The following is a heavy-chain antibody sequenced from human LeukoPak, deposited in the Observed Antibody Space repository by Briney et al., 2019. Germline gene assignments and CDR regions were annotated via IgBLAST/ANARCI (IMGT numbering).Heavy chain of an antibody. V-gene: IGHV3-30-3*01. D-gene: IGHD3-22*01. CDR1: GFTFSSYA. CDR3: ATGRDSSGYYYPTLDG. Sequence: GGSLRLSCAASGFTFSSYAMHWVRQAPGKGLEWVAVISYDGSNKYYADSVKGRFTISRDNSKNTLYLQMNSLRAEDTAVYYCATGRDSSGYYYPTLDGWGQGTLVTVSS. CDR2: ISYDGSNK. J-gene: IGHJ4*02.